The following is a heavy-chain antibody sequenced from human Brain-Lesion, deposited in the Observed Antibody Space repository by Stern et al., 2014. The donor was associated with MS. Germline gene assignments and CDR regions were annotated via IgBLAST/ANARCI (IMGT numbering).Heavy chain of an antibody. CDR3: TGEEDIRYCSGGSCTGNWFDP. J-gene: IGHJ5*02. V-gene: IGHV4-39*01. CDR1: GGSVSSTSYA. D-gene: IGHD2-15*01. CDR2: IYYSGNT. Sequence: VQLVESGPGLVKPSETLSLTCTVAGGSVSSTSYAWAWIRQPPGKGLEWIGTIYYSGNTYYSPSPKSRLTISLDTSKNQFSLQRRSVTAADTAVYYCTGEEDIRYCSGGSCTGNWFDPWGQGTLVTVSS.